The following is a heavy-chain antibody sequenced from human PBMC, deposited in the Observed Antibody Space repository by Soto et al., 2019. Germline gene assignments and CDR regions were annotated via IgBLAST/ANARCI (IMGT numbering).Heavy chain of an antibody. J-gene: IGHJ4*02. CDR2: IIPIFGTA. Sequence: GASVKVSCKASGGTFSSYAISWVRQAPGQGLEWMGGIIPIFGTANYAQKFQGRVTITADESTSTAYMELSSLRSEDTAVYYCARVMVRGVITFDYWGQGTLVTVSS. CDR3: ARVMVRGVITFDY. D-gene: IGHD3-10*01. V-gene: IGHV1-69*13. CDR1: GGTFSSYA.